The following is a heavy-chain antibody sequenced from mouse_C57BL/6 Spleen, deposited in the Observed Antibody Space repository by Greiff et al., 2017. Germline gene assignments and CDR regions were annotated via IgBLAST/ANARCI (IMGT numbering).Heavy chain of an antibody. V-gene: IGHV1-7*01. J-gene: IGHJ2*01. CDR1: GYTFTSYW. D-gene: IGHD2-2*01. Sequence: VQLQQSGAELAKPGASVKLSCKASGYTFTSYWMHWVKQRPGQGLEWIGYINPSSGYTKYNQKFKDKATLTADKSSSTAYMPLSSLTYEDSAVYYCARSMVTTGAYFDYWGQGTTLTVSS. CDR2: INPSSGYT. CDR3: ARSMVTTGAYFDY.